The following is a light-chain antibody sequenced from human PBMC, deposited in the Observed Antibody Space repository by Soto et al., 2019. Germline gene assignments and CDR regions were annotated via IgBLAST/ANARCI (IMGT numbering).Light chain of an antibody. J-gene: IGKJ5*01. Sequence: DIHLTQSPSTLSASVGDRVTITCRASQSISSWLAWYQQKPGKSPKLLIYKASSLESGVPSRFSGSGSGTEFTLTISSLQPDDFATYYRQQYNSYPITFGQGTRLEIK. CDR2: KAS. CDR3: QQYNSYPIT. CDR1: QSISSW. V-gene: IGKV1-5*03.